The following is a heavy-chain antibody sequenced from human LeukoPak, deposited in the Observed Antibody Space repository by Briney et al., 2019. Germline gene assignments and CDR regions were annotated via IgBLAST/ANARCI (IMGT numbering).Heavy chain of an antibody. CDR3: ARGQTTYDCVWGSYRPPDY. CDR2: INHRGST. V-gene: IGHV4-34*01. CDR1: GGSFSGYY. J-gene: IGHJ4*02. Sequence: PSETLSLTCAVYGGSFSGYYWNWIRQPPGKGLEWIGEINHRGSTNYNPSLKSRVSISVDTSKNQFSLKLSSVTAADTAVYYCARGQTTYDCVWGSYRPPDYWGQGTLVTVSS. D-gene: IGHD3-16*02.